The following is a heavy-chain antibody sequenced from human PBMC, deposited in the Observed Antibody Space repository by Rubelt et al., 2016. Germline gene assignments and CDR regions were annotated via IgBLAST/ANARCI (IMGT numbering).Heavy chain of an antibody. D-gene: IGHD5-18*01. J-gene: IGHJ5*02. CDR3: ARWKDTAMITGWFDP. V-gene: IGHV4-39*07. CDR2: IYYSGST. CDR1: GGSISSSSYY. Sequence: QLQLQESGPGLVKPSETLSLTCTVSGGSISSSSYYWGWIRQPPGKGLEWIGSIYYSGSTYYNPSLKSRVTISVDTYKNQFTLKLSSVTAADTAVYYCARWKDTAMITGWFDPWGQGTLVTVSS.